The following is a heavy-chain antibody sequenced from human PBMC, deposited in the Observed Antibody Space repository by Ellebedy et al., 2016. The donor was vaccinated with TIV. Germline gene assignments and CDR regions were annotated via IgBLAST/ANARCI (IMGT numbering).Heavy chain of an antibody. J-gene: IGHJ4*02. V-gene: IGHV3-74*01. CDR2: INSDGSST. D-gene: IGHD3-22*01. CDR3: AKELSSGFDY. CDR1: GFTFSSYW. Sequence: GESLKISCAASGFTFSSYWMHWVRQAPGKGLVWVSRINSDGSSTSCADSVKGRFTISRDNAKNTLYLQMNSLRAEDTAVYYCAKELSSGFDYWGQGTLVTVSS.